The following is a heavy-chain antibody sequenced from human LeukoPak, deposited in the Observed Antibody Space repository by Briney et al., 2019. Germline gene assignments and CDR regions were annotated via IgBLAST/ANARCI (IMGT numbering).Heavy chain of an antibody. Sequence: GGSLRLSYTASGFTLSSYWMSWVRQAPGKGLEWVANIKEDGSEKYYVDSVKGRFTISRDNPKNSLSLQMNSLRVEDTAVFYCAKERWGSSGHFDLWGQGTLVTVSS. CDR2: IKEDGSEK. J-gene: IGHJ4*02. D-gene: IGHD6-19*01. V-gene: IGHV3-7*01. CDR3: AKERWGSSGHFDL. CDR1: GFTLSSYW.